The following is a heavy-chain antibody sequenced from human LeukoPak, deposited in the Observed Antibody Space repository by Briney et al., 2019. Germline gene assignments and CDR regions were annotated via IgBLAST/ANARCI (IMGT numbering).Heavy chain of an antibody. CDR3: ARVSKFCSSTSCYLDY. Sequence: ASVKVSCKASGYTFTSYGISWVRQAPGQGLEWMGWISAYNGNTNYAQKLQGRVTMTTDTSTSTACMELRSLRSDDTAVYYCARVSKFCSSTSCYLDYWGQGTLVAVSS. CDR2: ISAYNGNT. V-gene: IGHV1-18*01. D-gene: IGHD2-2*01. CDR1: GYTFTSYG. J-gene: IGHJ4*02.